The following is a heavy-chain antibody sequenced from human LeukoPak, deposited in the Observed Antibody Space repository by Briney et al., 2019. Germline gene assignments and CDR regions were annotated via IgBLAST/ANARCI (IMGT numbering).Heavy chain of an antibody. CDR3: ARGSYYRRTLLDI. CDR2: INPSGGST. Sequence: ASVKVSCKASGYTFTSYYMHWVRQAPGPGLEWLGIINPSGGSTSYAQNFQGRVTMTRDMSTRTVYMELSSLRSEDTAVYYCARGSYYRRTLLDIWGQGTMVTVSS. J-gene: IGHJ3*02. CDR1: GYTFTSYY. V-gene: IGHV1-46*01. D-gene: IGHD1-26*01.